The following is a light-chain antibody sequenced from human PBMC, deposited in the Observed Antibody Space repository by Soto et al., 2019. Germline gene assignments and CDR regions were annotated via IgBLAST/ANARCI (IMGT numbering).Light chain of an antibody. V-gene: IGKV3-15*01. CDR2: GAS. CDR3: QQHQGLPRP. CDR1: QSVVTY. Sequence: EIVMTQSPATLSVSRVLRATLSCRASQSVVTYLAWYQQKPGQAPRLLIYGASPRAAPISPRFSGGRSGAAFTLSISSLQSEDSSGLCWQQHQGLPRPLGQGPK. J-gene: IGKJ1*01.